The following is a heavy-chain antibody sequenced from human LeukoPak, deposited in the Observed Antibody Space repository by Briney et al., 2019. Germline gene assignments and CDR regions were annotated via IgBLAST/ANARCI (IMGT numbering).Heavy chain of an antibody. V-gene: IGHV4-39*01. CDR2: ISYSGST. CDR1: ADSFSSSRYY. CDR3: ARLNYYDNSGYYTQPKFDY. J-gene: IGHJ4*02. D-gene: IGHD3-22*01. Sequence: SETLSLTCAVSADSFSSSRYYWSWIRQPPGKGLEWLGTISYSGSTYYNPSLKSRVTISVDTSKNQFSLKLTSVSAADTAVYFCARLNYYDNSGYYTQPKFDYWGQGTLVTVSS.